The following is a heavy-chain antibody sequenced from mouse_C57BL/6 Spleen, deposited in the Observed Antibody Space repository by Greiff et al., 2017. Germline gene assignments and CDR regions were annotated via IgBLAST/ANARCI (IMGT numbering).Heavy chain of an antibody. V-gene: IGHV1-15*01. CDR3: TSRQLRLRFAY. CDR1: GYTFTDYE. J-gene: IGHJ3*01. CDR2: IDPETGGT. D-gene: IGHD3-2*02. Sequence: VQLQESGAELVRPGASVTLSCKASGYTFTDYEMHWVKQTPVHGLEWIGAIDPETGGTAYNQKFKGKAILTADKSSSTAYMELRSLTSEDSAVYYCTSRQLRLRFAYWGQGTLVTVSA.